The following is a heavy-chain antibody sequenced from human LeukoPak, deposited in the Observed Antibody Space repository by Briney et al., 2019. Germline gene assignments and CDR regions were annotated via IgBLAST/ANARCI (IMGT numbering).Heavy chain of an antibody. CDR3: ARDPDLGYGFVAFDI. CDR1: GFTFSAYS. J-gene: IGHJ3*02. Sequence: GGSLRLSCAASGFTFSAYSMNWVRQAPGKGLEWVSSITSSSTTMYYADSVKGRFTISRDNAKNSLYLQMNSLRAEDTAVYYCARDPDLGYGFVAFDIWGQGTMVTVSS. V-gene: IGHV3-48*04. CDR2: ITSSSTTM. D-gene: IGHD6-13*01.